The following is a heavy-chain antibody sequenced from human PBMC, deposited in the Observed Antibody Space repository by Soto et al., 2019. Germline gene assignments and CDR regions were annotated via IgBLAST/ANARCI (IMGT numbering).Heavy chain of an antibody. Sequence: QMQLQESGPGLVKPSETLSLICSVSGDSITAYYLSWLRQSPGKELEWIGYIYHNGETNYNPSLKSRVTISADTSQTQFSLRLSSVTGADTGVYYCARDKGGEFLKGSGMDVWGQGTTVIVSS. CDR2: IYHNGET. CDR3: ARDKGGEFLKGSGMDV. J-gene: IGHJ6*02. CDR1: GDSITAYY. D-gene: IGHD3-10*01. V-gene: IGHV4-59*01.